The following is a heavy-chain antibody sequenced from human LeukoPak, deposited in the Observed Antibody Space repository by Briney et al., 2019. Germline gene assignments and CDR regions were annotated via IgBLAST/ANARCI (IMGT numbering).Heavy chain of an antibody. D-gene: IGHD3-3*01. CDR1: GGSISSGSYY. V-gene: IGHV4-61*02. J-gene: IGHJ4*02. CDR3: ASSDFWSGYYTRFDY. CDR2: IYTSGST. Sequence: SETLSLTCTVSGGSISSGSYYWSWIRQPAGKGLEWIGRIYTSGSTNCNPSLKSRVTISVDTSKNQFSLKLSSVTAADTAVYYCASSDFWSGYYTRFDYWGQGTLVTVSS.